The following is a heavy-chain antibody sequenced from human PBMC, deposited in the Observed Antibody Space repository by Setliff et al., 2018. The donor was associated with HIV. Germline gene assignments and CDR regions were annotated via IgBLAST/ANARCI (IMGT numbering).Heavy chain of an antibody. CDR3: ARSKTFYDFWGGYYTHGAFKI. V-gene: IGHV4-31*03. D-gene: IGHD3-3*01. Sequence: PSETLSLTCTVSGVSITSGTYYWSWIRQHPGKGLEWIGYIDSSGYTYYRASLRSRVTLLADTSKNQFSLKLTSVTAADTAVYYCARSKTFYDFWGGYYTHGAFKIWGLGTMVTVSS. CDR2: IDSSGYT. J-gene: IGHJ3*02. CDR1: GVSITSGTYY.